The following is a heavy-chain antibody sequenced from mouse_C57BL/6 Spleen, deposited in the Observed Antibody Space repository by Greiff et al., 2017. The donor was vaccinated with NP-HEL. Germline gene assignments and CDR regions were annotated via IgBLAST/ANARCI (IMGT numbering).Heavy chain of an antibody. D-gene: IGHD2-3*01. Sequence: QVQLQQPGAELVMPGASVKLSCKASGYTFTSYWMHWVKQRPGQGLEWIGEIDPSDSYTNYNQKFKGKSTLPVDKYSSTAYMQHSSLTSEDSAVYYCTILDGYYDAIDYWGQGTSVTVSS. CDR3: TILDGYYDAIDY. CDR1: GYTFTSYW. J-gene: IGHJ4*01. V-gene: IGHV1-69*01. CDR2: IDPSDSYT.